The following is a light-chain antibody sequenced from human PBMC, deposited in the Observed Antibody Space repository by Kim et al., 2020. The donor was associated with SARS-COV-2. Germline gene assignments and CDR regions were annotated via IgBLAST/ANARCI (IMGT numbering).Light chain of an antibody. Sequence: SYVLTQPPSVSVAPGKTARITCGGNNIGSKSVHWYQQKPGQAPVLVIYYDSDRPSGIPERFSGSNSGNTATLTISRVEAGDEADYYCQVWDSSSDHHYVF. CDR2: YDS. J-gene: IGLJ1*01. CDR3: QVWDSSSDHHYV. V-gene: IGLV3-21*04. CDR1: NIGSKS.